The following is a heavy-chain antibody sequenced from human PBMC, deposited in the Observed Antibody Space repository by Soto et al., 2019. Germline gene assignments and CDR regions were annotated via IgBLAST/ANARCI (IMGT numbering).Heavy chain of an antibody. V-gene: IGHV4-30-4*01. CDR3: ARALYDYGSAAPKGYFDY. J-gene: IGHJ4*02. CDR2: IYYSGST. D-gene: IGHD4-17*01. Sequence: QVQLQESGPGLVKPSQTLSLTCTVSGGSISSGHYYWSWIRQPPGKGLEWIGYIYYSGSTYYNPSLKSRVTISLYTSKNQFSLKLNSVTAADTAVYYCARALYDYGSAAPKGYFDYWGQGTLVTVSS. CDR1: GGSISSGHYY.